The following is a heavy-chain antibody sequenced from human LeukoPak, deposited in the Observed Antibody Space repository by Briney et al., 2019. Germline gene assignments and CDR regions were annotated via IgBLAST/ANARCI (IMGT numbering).Heavy chain of an antibody. D-gene: IGHD3-16*01. V-gene: IGHV3-64D*06. Sequence: HPGGSLRLSCSASGFIFSPYAMHWVRQAPGKGLEYVSSISSEGKTTYYADSVKGRFTISRDNSKNTLYLQMSSLRPEDTAVYYCAKDQNWGNPRYCFDYWGQGTLVTVSS. J-gene: IGHJ4*02. CDR2: ISSEGKTT. CDR1: GFIFSPYA. CDR3: AKDQNWGNPRYCFDY.